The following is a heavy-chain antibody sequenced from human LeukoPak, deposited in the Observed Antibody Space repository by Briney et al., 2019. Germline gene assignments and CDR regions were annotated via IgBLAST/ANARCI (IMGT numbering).Heavy chain of an antibody. J-gene: IGHJ4*02. CDR1: GGTFSSYA. V-gene: IGHV1-69*01. CDR3: AREEAVAGTLDY. D-gene: IGHD6-19*01. Sequence: RASVKVSCKASGGTFSSYAISWVRQAPGQGLEWMGGIIPIFGTANYAQKFQGRVTITADESTSTAYMELSSLRSEDTAVYYCAREEAVAGTLDYWGQGTLVTVSS. CDR2: IIPIFGTA.